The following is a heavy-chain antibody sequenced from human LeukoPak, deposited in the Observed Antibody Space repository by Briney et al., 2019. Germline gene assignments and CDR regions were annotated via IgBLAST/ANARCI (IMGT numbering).Heavy chain of an antibody. CDR1: GFSINSNY. D-gene: IGHD3-10*01. CDR2: IYNDGSA. V-gene: IGHV3-53*01. J-gene: IGHJ4*02. CDR3: AKDLHYGSADY. Sequence: GGSLRLSCAASGFSINSNYVSWVRQAPGKGLEWVSVIYNDGSAYYADSVKGRFTISRDNAKSALYLQMNSLRAEDTAVYYCAKDLHYGSADYWGQGTLVTVSS.